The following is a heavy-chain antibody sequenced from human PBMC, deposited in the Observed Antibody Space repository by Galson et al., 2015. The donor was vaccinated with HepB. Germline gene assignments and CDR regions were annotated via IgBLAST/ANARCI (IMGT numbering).Heavy chain of an antibody. J-gene: IGHJ4*02. CDR1: GFTFSSYW. CDR2: IKQDGSEK. Sequence: SLRLSCAASGFTFSSYWMSWVRQAPGKGLEWVANIKQDGSEKYYVDSVKGRFTISRDNAKNSLYLQMNSLRAEDTAVYYCARGRNSGYLWLGADYWGQGTLVTVSS. V-gene: IGHV3-7*03. D-gene: IGHD3-22*01. CDR3: ARGRNSGYLWLGADY.